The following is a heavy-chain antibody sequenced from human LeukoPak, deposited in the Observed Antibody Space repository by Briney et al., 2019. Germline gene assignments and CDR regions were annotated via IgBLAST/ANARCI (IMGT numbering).Heavy chain of an antibody. CDR3: AKGIYSSGWSYFDY. CDR1: GFTFSSYA. CDR2: ISGSGGST. V-gene: IGHV3-23*01. J-gene: IGHJ4*01. Sequence: GGSLRLSCAASGFTFSSYAMSCVRQAPGKGLEWVSAISGSGGSTYYAGSVKGRFTISRDNSKNTLYLQMNSLRAEDTAVYYCAKGIYSSGWSYFDYWGHGTLVTVSS. D-gene: IGHD6-19*01.